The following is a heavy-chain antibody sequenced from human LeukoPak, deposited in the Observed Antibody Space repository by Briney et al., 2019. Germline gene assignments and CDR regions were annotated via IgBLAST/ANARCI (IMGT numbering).Heavy chain of an antibody. CDR3: ARTPLRYFDWLLYRGPDYMDV. Sequence: ASVKVSCKASGYTFTGYYMHWVRQAPGQGLEWMGWINPNSGGTNYAQKLQGRVTMTTDTSTSTAYMELRSLRSDDTAVYYCARTPLRYFDWLLYRGPDYMDVWGKGTTVTISS. J-gene: IGHJ6*03. CDR2: INPNSGGT. CDR1: GYTFTGYY. V-gene: IGHV1-2*02. D-gene: IGHD3-9*01.